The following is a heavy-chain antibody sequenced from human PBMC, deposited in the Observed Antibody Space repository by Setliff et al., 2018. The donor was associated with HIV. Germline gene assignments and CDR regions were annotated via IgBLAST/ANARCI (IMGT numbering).Heavy chain of an antibody. CDR3: ARGDTYYHDSSGYVKSALDCFDV. V-gene: IGHV4-39*07. D-gene: IGHD3-22*01. CDR2: IYFSESP. J-gene: IGHJ3*01. Sequence: PSETLSLTCSVSGDSISNPNYYWGWIRQPPGKGLEWIGSIYFSESPYYNPSLSSRVTISVDTSKNQFSLNLSSVTAADTAVYYCARGDTYYHDSSGYVKSALDCFDVWGQGTMVTVSS. CDR1: GDSISNPNYY.